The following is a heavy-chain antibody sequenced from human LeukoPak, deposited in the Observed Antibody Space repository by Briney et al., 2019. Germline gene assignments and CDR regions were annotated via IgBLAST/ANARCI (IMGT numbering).Heavy chain of an antibody. J-gene: IGHJ5*02. CDR3: ARDRAYYYDSSGYYNNWFDP. D-gene: IGHD3-22*01. Sequence: ASVKVSCKASGYTFTSYGISWVRQAPGQGLEWMGWLSAYNGNTNYAQKLQGRVTMTTDTSTSTAYMELRSLRSDDTAVYYCARDRAYYYDSSGYYNNWFDPWGQGTLVTVSS. V-gene: IGHV1-18*01. CDR2: LSAYNGNT. CDR1: GYTFTSYG.